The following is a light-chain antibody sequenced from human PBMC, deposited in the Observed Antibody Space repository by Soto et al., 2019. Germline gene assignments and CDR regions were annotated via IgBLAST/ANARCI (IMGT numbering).Light chain of an antibody. CDR1: QRVLYRSNSKNY. Sequence: DIVMTQSPDSLAVSLGERATINCKSSQRVLYRSNSKNYLAWHQQKPGQPPKLLIHWASTRESGVPDRFSGSGSGTDFTLTISSLQAEDVAVYYCQQYYSTPPTFGGGTKVEIK. V-gene: IGKV4-1*01. J-gene: IGKJ4*01. CDR2: WAS. CDR3: QQYYSTPPT.